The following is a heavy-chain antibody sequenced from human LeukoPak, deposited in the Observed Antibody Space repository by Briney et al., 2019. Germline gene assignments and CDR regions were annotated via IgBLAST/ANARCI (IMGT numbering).Heavy chain of an antibody. CDR2: IYYSGST. CDR3: AKLGVSSWYYFDY. J-gene: IGHJ4*02. Sequence: SETLSLTCTVSGGSISSYYWSWIRQPPGKGLEWIGYIYYSGSTNYNPSLKSRVTISVDTSKNQFSLKLSSVTAADTAVYYCAKLGVSSWYYFDYWGQGTLVTVSS. D-gene: IGHD6-13*01. CDR1: GGSISSYY. V-gene: IGHV4-59*08.